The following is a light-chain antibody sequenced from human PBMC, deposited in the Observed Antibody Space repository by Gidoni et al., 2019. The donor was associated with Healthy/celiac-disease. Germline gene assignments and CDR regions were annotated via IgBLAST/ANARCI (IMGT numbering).Light chain of an antibody. V-gene: IGKV1-39*01. Sequence: DIQMTQSPSSLSASVGDRVTITCRSSQRISSYLNWYQQKPGKAPKLLIYAASSLQSGVPPRFSGSGSGTDFTLNISSLQPEDFATYYCQQSYSTPRTFGQGTKVEIK. CDR2: AAS. CDR1: QRISSY. J-gene: IGKJ2*01. CDR3: QQSYSTPRT.